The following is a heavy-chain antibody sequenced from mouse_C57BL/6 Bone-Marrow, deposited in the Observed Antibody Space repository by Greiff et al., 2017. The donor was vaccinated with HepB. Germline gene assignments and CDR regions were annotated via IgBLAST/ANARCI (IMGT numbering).Heavy chain of an antibody. J-gene: IGHJ4*01. D-gene: IGHD2-3*01. Sequence: VQLQESGAELVRPGASVTLSCKASGYTFTDYEMHWVKQTPVHGLEWIGAIDPETGGTAYNQKFKGKAILTADKSSSTAYMELRSLTSEDSAVYYCTRGWDYYAMDYWGQGTSVTVSS. V-gene: IGHV1-15*01. CDR1: GYTFTDYE. CDR3: TRGWDYYAMDY. CDR2: IDPETGGT.